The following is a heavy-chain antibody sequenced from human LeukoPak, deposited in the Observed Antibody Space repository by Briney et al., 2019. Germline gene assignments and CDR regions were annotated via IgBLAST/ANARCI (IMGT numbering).Heavy chain of an antibody. J-gene: IGHJ4*02. Sequence: ASVKVSCKASGYTFTGYYMHWVRQAPGQGLEWMGWINPNSGGTNYAQKFQGRVTMTRDTSISTAYMELSRLRSDDTAVYYCARERRQSSGWTDFALDYWGQGTLVTVSS. CDR2: INPNSGGT. D-gene: IGHD6-19*01. V-gene: IGHV1-2*02. CDR1: GYTFTGYY. CDR3: ARERRQSSGWTDFALDY.